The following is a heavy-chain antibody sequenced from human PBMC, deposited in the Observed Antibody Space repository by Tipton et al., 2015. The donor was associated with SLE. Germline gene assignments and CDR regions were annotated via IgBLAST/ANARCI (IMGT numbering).Heavy chain of an antibody. J-gene: IGHJ4*02. CDR3: ATTKIRTYYDFSLDY. Sequence: SLRLSCSASGFAFRSYQMNWVRQAPGKGLEWLSYISNSGNTKCYADSVKGRFTISRDNAENSLFLQMNGLRAEDTALYYCATTKIRTYYDFSLDYWGQGTQVTVSS. CDR1: GFAFRSYQ. D-gene: IGHD3-3*01. CDR2: ISNSGNTK. V-gene: IGHV3-48*03.